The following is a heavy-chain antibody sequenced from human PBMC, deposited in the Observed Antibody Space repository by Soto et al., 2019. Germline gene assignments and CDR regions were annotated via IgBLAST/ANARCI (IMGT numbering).Heavy chain of an antibody. J-gene: IGHJ4*02. Sequence: QVQLVDSGGGVVQPGRSLRLSCVASGFTFSYYAMHWVRQAPGKGLEWVAVISYDVSDNQYAASVKGRFTISRDNSKNKLYLQMNSLSPEDTAVYFCVRDRGQNSGYYELFDYWGQGTLVAVSS. V-gene: IGHV3-30-3*01. CDR3: VRDRGQNSGYYELFDY. CDR1: GFTFSYYA. D-gene: IGHD3-22*01. CDR2: ISYDVSDN.